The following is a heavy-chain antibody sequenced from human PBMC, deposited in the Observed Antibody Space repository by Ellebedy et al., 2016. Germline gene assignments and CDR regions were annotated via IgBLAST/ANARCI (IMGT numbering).Heavy chain of an antibody. CDR2: IIPILGIS. CDR1: GYTFTSYG. V-gene: IGHV1-69*04. D-gene: IGHD5-24*01. CDR3: ARDLDWGGDGYPQGGVGQMYFDY. J-gene: IGHJ4*02. Sequence: ASAKVSCKASGYTFTSYGISWVRQAPGQGLEWMGRIIPILGISHYAQKFQGRVTITADKSTSTAYMELSRLRFEDTAVYYCARDLDWGGDGYPQGGVGQMYFDYWGQGTLVTVSS.